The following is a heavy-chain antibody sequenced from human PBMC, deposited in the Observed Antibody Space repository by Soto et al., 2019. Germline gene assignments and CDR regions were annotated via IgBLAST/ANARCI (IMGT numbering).Heavy chain of an antibody. D-gene: IGHD5-12*01. CDR2: IYYSGTT. CDR3: ARGGNSGSTGGFDP. Sequence: QVQLQESGPGLVKPSQTLSLTCTVSGDSLSSGGQYWTWIRQPPGKGLEWIGYIYYSGTTYYSPSLKSRVAMSVDTSKNQFSLNLSSMTAADTAVYYCARGGNSGSTGGFDPWGQGTLVTVSS. CDR1: GDSLSSGGQY. V-gene: IGHV4-31*03. J-gene: IGHJ5*02.